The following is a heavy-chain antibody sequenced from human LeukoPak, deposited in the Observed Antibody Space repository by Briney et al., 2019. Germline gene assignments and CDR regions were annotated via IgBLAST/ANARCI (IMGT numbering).Heavy chain of an antibody. CDR3: ARVPYPSSFTVAPFDY. Sequence: GASVTVSCTASGYAFTSYAMHWVRQAPGQRLEWMGWINAGNGNTKYSQKFQGRVTITRDTSASTAYMELSSLRSEDTAVYYCARVPYPSSFTVAPFDYWGQGTLVTVSS. V-gene: IGHV1-3*01. CDR2: INAGNGNT. J-gene: IGHJ4*02. D-gene: IGHD6-19*01. CDR1: GYAFTSYA.